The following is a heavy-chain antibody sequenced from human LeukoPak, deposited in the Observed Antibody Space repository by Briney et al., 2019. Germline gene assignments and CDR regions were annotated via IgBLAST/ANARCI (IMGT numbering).Heavy chain of an antibody. Sequence: ASVKVSCKASGYTFTGYYMHWVRQAPGQGLEWMGWINPNSGGTNYAQKFQGRVTMTRDTSISTAYMELSRLRSDDTAVYYCARSGGIAARRQGWFDPWGQGTLVTVSS. V-gene: IGHV1-2*02. D-gene: IGHD6-6*01. J-gene: IGHJ5*02. CDR2: INPNSGGT. CDR3: ARSGGIAARRQGWFDP. CDR1: GYTFTGYY.